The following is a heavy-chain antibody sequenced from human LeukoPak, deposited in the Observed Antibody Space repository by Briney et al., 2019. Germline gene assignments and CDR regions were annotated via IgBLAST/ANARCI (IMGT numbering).Heavy chain of an antibody. D-gene: IGHD3-10*01. J-gene: IGHJ4*02. Sequence: GGSLSLSCAASGFTFRNYGMQWVRQTPGKGLEWVTLISYDGSDKYYADSVKGRFSISRDNSKNTLYLQMNSLRAEDTAVYYCASLRSGSGTFYNDYWGQGTLVTVSS. V-gene: IGHV3-30*03. CDR1: GFTFRNYG. CDR2: ISYDGSDK. CDR3: ASLRSGSGTFYNDY.